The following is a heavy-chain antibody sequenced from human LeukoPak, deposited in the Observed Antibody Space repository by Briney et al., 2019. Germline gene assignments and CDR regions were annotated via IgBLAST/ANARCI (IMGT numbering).Heavy chain of an antibody. D-gene: IGHD3-3*01. Sequence: SETLSLTCTVSGGSLSSSSYYWGWIRQPPGKGLEWIGSIYYSGSTYYNPSLKSRITISVDTSKNQFSLKLSSVTAADTAVYYCATEYDFWSGYPSITGFDPWGQGTLVTVSS. J-gene: IGHJ5*02. CDR2: IYYSGST. V-gene: IGHV4-39*01. CDR1: GGSLSSSSYY. CDR3: ATEYDFWSGYPSITGFDP.